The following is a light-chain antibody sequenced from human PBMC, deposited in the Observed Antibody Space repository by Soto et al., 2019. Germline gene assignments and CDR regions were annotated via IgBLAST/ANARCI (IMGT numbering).Light chain of an antibody. CDR2: EVS. CDR3: MQSTYLPLT. CDR1: QSLLHTNGKDH. J-gene: IGKJ4*01. Sequence: VLSQTPLSLSVTPGQPASISCRSNQSLLHTNGKDHLYWFLQKPGQPPQLLIYEVSNRFSGVTERFSGSGSGTDFTLKISRLEAADVGVYYCMQSTYLPLTFGGGTQVEIK. V-gene: IGKV2D-29*01.